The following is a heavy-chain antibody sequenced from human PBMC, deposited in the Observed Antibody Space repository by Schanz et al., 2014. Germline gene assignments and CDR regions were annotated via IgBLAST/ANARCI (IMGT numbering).Heavy chain of an antibody. CDR2: IIPVLAIA. CDR3: AGAFDSSGYYFDY. D-gene: IGHD3-22*01. V-gene: IGHV1-69*02. J-gene: IGHJ4*02. Sequence: QVQLVQSGAEVKKPWSSVKVSCTASGGTFSSYTISWIRQAPGQGLEWMGRIIPVLAIADYAQKFQGRVTMTSDTSTSTVYMELSGLRSEDTAVYYCAGAFDSSGYYFDYWGQGTLVTVSS. CDR1: GGTFSSYT.